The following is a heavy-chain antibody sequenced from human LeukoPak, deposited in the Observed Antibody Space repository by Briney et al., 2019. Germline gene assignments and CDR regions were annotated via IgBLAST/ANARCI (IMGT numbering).Heavy chain of an antibody. CDR1: GGTFSSYA. V-gene: IGHV1-69*04. Sequence: ASVKVSCKASGGTFSSYATSWVRQAPGQGLEWIGRIIPILGIAKYAQKFQGRVTITADKSTSTAYMELSSLRPEDTAVYYCARDTNDFWSGRFDYWGQGTLVTVSS. CDR3: ARDTNDFWSGRFDY. CDR2: IIPILGIA. J-gene: IGHJ4*02. D-gene: IGHD3-3*01.